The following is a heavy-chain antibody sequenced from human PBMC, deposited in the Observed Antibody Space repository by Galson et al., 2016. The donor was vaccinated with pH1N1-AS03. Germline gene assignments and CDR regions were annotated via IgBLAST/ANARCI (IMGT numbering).Heavy chain of an antibody. J-gene: IGHJ4*02. CDR2: IRSKTDGGTT. CDR3: TTVFYDSSVGR. CDR1: GFTLSNAW. V-gene: IGHV3-15*01. D-gene: IGHD3-22*01. Sequence: SLRLSCAGSGFTLSNAWMSWVRQAPGKGLRWLGRIRSKTDGGTTDYAEPVKGRFTISRDDSKNTLWLQMVSLKTEDTGVYYCTTVFYDSSVGRWGQGTLVTVSS.